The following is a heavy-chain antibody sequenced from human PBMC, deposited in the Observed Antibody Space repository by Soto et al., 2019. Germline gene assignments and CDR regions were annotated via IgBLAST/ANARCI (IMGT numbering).Heavy chain of an antibody. D-gene: IGHD3-22*01. V-gene: IGHV5-10-1*01. CDR2: IDPSDSYT. CDR3: ARTYYYDTTGRTYGMDV. CDR1: GYSFTSYW. Sequence: PGESLKISCKGSGYSFTSYWISWVRQMPGKGLEWLGRIDPSDSYTNYNPSFQGHVTISTDKSINTADLQWSGLKASDTAIYYCARTYYYDTTGRTYGMDVWGQGTTVTVSS. J-gene: IGHJ6*02.